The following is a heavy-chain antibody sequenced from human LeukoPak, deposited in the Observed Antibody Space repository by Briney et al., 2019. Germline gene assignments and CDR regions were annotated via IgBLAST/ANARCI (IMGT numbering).Heavy chain of an antibody. V-gene: IGHV4-4*07. CDR1: GDSISNYY. CDR3: ARDRLLWFGELSNAFDI. CDR2: IYYSGST. J-gene: IGHJ3*02. Sequence: PSETLSLTCTVSGDSISNYYWSWIRQPARKGLEWIGSIYYSGSTYYNPSLKSRVTISVDTSKNQFSLKLSSVTAADTAVYYCARDRLLWFGELSNAFDIWGQGTMVTVSS. D-gene: IGHD3-10*01.